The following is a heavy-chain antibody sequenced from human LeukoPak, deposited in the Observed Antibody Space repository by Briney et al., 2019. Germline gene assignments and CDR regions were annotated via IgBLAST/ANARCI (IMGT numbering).Heavy chain of an antibody. J-gene: IGHJ4*02. V-gene: IGHV3-11*03. CDR1: GFTFSDYY. D-gene: IGHD3-10*01. CDR2: ISSSSSYT. CDR3: ARHPEYGSGSFFDY. Sequence: GGSLRLSCAASGFTFSDYYMSWIRQTPGKGLEWVSYISSSSSYTNYADSVKDRFTISRDDAKNSLLLQMNSLRAEDTAVYYCARHPEYGSGSFFDYWGPGTLVTVSS.